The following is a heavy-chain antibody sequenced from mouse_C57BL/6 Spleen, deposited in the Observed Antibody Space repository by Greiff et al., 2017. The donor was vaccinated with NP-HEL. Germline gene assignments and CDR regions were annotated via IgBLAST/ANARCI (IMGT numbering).Heavy chain of an antibody. D-gene: IGHD1-1*01. Sequence: QVQLQQPGAELVRPGSSVKLSCKASGYTFTSYWMHWVKQRPIQGLEWIGNIDPSDSETHYNQKFKDKATLTVDKSSSTAYMQLSSLTSEDSAVYYCARSMHYGSKKAWFAYWGQGTLVTVSA. CDR2: IDPSDSET. CDR3: ARSMHYGSKKAWFAY. CDR1: GYTFTSYW. J-gene: IGHJ3*01. V-gene: IGHV1-52*01.